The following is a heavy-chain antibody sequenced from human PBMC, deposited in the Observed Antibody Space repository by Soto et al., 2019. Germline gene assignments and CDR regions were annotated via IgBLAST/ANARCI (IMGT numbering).Heavy chain of an antibody. V-gene: IGHV1-8*01. CDR2: MNPNSGNT. CDR1: GYTFSSYD. CDR3: ARERKGMDV. Sequence: GASVKVSCKASGYTFSSYDMNGVRQATGQGLEWMGWMNPNSGNTGYAQKFQGRVTMTRNTSISTAYMELSSLRSEDTAVYYCARERKGMDVWGQGTTLTVSS. J-gene: IGHJ6*02.